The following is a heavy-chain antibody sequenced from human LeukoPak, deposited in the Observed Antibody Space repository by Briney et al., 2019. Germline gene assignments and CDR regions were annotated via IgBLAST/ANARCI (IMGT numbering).Heavy chain of an antibody. CDR3: ARGNLTWDSDWLSPLPLDY. CDR1: GGSISSGGYY. CDR2: IYYSGST. Sequence: SQTLSLTCTVSGGSISSGGYYWSWIRQHPGKGLEWIGYIYYSGSTYYKSSLKTRITMSIDTSENQMSLKLTSVTAADTAKYYCARGNLTWDSDWLSPLPLDYWGQGTLVTVSS. D-gene: IGHD3-9*01. V-gene: IGHV4-31*03. J-gene: IGHJ4*02.